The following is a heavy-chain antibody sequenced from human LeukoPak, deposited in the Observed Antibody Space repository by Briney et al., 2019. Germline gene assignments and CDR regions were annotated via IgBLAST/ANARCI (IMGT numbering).Heavy chain of an antibody. J-gene: IGHJ4*02. CDR2: IYHSGST. CDR3: AGYDILTGYYTDY. CDR1: GGSISSGGYS. D-gene: IGHD3-9*01. V-gene: IGHV4-30-2*01. Sequence: SETLSLTCAVSGGSISSGGYSWSWIRQPPGKGLEWIGYIYHSGSTYYNPFLKSRVTISVDRSENQFSLKLSSVTAADTAVYYCAGYDILTGYYTDYWGQGTLVTVSS.